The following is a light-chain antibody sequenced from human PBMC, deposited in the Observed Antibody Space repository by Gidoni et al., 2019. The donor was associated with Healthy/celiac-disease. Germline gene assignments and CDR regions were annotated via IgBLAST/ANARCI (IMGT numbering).Light chain of an antibody. V-gene: IGKV1-33*01. Sequence: DIQMTQSPSSLSASVGDRVTITCQASQDISNYLNWYQQKPEKAPKLLIYDASNLETGVPSRFSGSGSGTDFTFTISSLQHEDIATYYCQQYDNLPYTFGQGTKLEIK. CDR2: DAS. CDR3: QQYDNLPYT. CDR1: QDISNY. J-gene: IGKJ2*01.